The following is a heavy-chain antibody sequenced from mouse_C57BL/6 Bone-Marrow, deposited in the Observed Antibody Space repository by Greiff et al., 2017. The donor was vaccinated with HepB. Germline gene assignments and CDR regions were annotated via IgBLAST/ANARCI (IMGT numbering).Heavy chain of an antibody. D-gene: IGHD2-5*01. J-gene: IGHJ1*03. CDR1: GFTFSSYA. CDR2: ISDGGSYT. V-gene: IGHV5-4*01. CDR3: ARDATIVRPYWYFDV. Sequence: EVKVVESGGGLVKPGGSLKLSCAASGFTFSSYAMSWVRQTPEKRLEWVATISDGGSYTYYPDNVKGRFTISRDNAKNNLYLQMSHLKSEDTAMYYCARDATIVRPYWYFDVWGTGTTVTVSS.